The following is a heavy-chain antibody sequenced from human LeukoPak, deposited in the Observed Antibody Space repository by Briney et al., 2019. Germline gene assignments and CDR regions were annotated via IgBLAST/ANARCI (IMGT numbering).Heavy chain of an antibody. D-gene: IGHD5-18*01. CDR3: AKGGRDTAMAVDFDY. CDR1: GFTFSSYA. CDR2: ISGNGGST. V-gene: IGHV3-23*01. Sequence: GASLRLSCAASGFTFSSYAMSWVRQAPGKGLEWVSAISGNGGSTYYADSVKGRFTISRDNSKNTLYLQMNSLRAEDTAVYYCAKGGRDTAMAVDFDYWGQGTLVTVSS. J-gene: IGHJ4*02.